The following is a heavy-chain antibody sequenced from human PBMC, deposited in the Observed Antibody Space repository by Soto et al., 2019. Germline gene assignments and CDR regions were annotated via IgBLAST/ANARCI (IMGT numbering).Heavy chain of an antibody. V-gene: IGHV1-18*01. CDR1: GYSFRSYG. CDR3: GRSSSMLGAGWSDS. CDR2: VSGYNYNT. D-gene: IGHD2-8*01. Sequence: QVQLEQSGPEVKKSGASVKVSCKASGYSFRSYGINWVRQAPGQGLEWIGWVSGYNYNTKYAQKLQGRITVTTDTSTNTAYRERRSLRSDDTAVYYCGRSSSMLGAGWSDSWGRGTLVTVSS. J-gene: IGHJ5*01.